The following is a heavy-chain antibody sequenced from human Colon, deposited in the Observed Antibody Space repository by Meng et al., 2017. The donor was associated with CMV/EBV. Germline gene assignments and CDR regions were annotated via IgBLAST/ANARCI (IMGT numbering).Heavy chain of an antibody. J-gene: IGHJ4*02. CDR3: VKHDFDFSTGYNLYFAL. V-gene: IGHV3-7*01. D-gene: IGHD3/OR15-3a*01. CDR2: IVQDGRDK. CDR1: GFTFSSYS. Sequence: GESLKISCAASGFTFSSYSMTWVRQAPGKGLEWVAKIVQDGRDKYYVDSVKGRFTISRDNAKNSLFLQLNSLRAEDTAVYYCVKHDFDFSTGYNLYFALWGQGALVTVSS.